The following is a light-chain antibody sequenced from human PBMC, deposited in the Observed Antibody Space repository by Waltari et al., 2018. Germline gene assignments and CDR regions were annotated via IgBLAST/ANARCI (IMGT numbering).Light chain of an antibody. CDR1: SSDVGGYNY. CDR2: GVS. J-gene: IGLJ3*02. Sequence: QSALTQPPSASGSPGQSVTISCTGTSSDVGGYNYVSWYQQHPGKAPKLMIYGVSNRPSGVPVRFSGSKSGNTASLTVSGLQAEDEADYYCSSYAGSTMIGVFGGGTKLTVL. V-gene: IGLV2-8*01. CDR3: SSYAGSTMIGV.